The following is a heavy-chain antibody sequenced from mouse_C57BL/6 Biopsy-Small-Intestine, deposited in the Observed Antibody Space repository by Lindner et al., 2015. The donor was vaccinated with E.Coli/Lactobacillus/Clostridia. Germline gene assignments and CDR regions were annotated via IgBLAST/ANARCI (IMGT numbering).Heavy chain of an antibody. V-gene: IGHV1S29*02. D-gene: IGHD6-1*01. J-gene: IGHJ4*01. CDR3: ARGAQPIDD. CDR1: GYTFSYYD. Sequence: SVKVSCKASGYTFSYYDINWIRQTAGQRLEWMGWMNPSNGRTGYAQIFQGRVTMTRNTSINTAYMELTNLRSEDTAVYYCARGAQPIDDWGQGTLVTVSS. CDR2: MNPSNGRT.